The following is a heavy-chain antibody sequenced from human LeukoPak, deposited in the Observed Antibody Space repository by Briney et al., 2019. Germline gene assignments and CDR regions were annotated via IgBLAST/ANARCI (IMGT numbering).Heavy chain of an antibody. CDR1: GVSIDNYY. CDR3: AREGGEYYYDSSGYYDY. J-gene: IGHJ4*02. V-gene: IGHV4-4*07. Sequence: SETLSLTCSVSGVSIDNYYWTWIREPAGKGLEWIGRIYTTGSTNYNPSLKSRVTLSVDTSKNQFSLKLTSVTAADTAVYYCAREGGEYYYDSSGYYDYWGQGKRVTVSS. D-gene: IGHD3-22*01. CDR2: IYTTGST.